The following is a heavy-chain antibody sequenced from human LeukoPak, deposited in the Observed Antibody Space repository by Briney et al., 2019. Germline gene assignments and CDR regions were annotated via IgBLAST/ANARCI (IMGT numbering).Heavy chain of an antibody. CDR2: INPYGTT. Sequence: SETLSLTCSVSGGSISSGDYYWTWVRQPAGKGLEWIGRINPYGTTNYNPSVRSRLTISVDTSRNQFSLNLSSVTAADTAVYYCARSHPLPSGYHDYWGQGSLVTVSS. J-gene: IGHJ4*02. CDR1: GGSISSGDYY. D-gene: IGHD3-22*01. CDR3: ARSHPLPSGYHDY. V-gene: IGHV4-61*02.